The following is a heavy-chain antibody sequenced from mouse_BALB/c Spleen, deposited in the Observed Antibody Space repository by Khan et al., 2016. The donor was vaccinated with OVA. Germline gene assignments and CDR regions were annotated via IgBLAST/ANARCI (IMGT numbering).Heavy chain of an antibody. D-gene: IGHD2-14*01. CDR1: GFSLITYG. Sequence: QVQLKQSGPGLVQPSQSLSITCTVSGFSLITYGVHWVRQSPGKGLEWLGVIWSDGSTDYNAAFISRLSITKDNSKSQVFFKMNSRQSDDIAIYYWARNSYRYAFAYWGRGTLVTVSA. V-gene: IGHV2-4-1*01. CDR2: IWSDGST. CDR3: ARNSYRYAFAY. J-gene: IGHJ3*01.